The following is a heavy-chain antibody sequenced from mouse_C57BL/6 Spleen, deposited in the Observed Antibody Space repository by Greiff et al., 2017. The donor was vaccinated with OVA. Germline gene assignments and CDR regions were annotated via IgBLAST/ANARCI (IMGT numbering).Heavy chain of an antibody. V-gene: IGHV1-15*01. J-gene: IGHJ4*01. CDR3: TPYGSSGDYAMDY. CDR1: GYTFTDYE. CDR2: IDPETGGT. D-gene: IGHD1-1*01. Sequence: QVHVKQSGAELVRPGASVTLSCKASGYTFTDYEMHWVKQTPVHGLEWIGAIDPETGGTAYNQKFKGKAILTADKSSSTAYMELRSLTSEDSAVYYCTPYGSSGDYAMDYWGQGTSVTVSS.